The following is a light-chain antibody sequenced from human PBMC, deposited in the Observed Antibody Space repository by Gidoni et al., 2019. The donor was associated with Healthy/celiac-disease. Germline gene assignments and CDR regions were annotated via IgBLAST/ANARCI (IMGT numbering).Light chain of an antibody. Sequence: DIQMTQSPSSLSASVGDRVTITCRASQSISSYLNGYQQKTGKAPKLLIYAASSWQSGVPSRCSGSGSWTDFTLTISSLQPEDFATYYCQQSYSTPPLTFXGXTKVEIK. J-gene: IGKJ4*01. CDR1: QSISSY. CDR3: QQSYSTPPLT. V-gene: IGKV1-39*01. CDR2: AAS.